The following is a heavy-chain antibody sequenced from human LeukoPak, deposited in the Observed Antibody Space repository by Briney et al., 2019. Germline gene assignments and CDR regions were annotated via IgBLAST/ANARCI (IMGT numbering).Heavy chain of an antibody. V-gene: IGHV3-11*01. CDR3: ARDPAYYYDSSGYPDY. CDR1: GFTFSDYY. D-gene: IGHD3-22*01. CDR2: ISSSGSTI. Sequence: PGGSLRLSCAASGFTFSDYYMSWIRQAPGKGLEWVSYISSSGSTIYYADSVKGRFTISRDNAKNSLYLQMNSLRAEDTAVYYCARDPAYYYDSSGYPDYWGQGTLVTVSS. J-gene: IGHJ4*02.